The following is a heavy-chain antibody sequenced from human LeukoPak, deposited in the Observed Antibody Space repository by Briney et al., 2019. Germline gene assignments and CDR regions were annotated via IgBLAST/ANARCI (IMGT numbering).Heavy chain of an antibody. Sequence: SQTLSLTCTVSGGSISSGDYYWSWIRQPPGKGLEWIGYIYYSGSTYYNPSLKSRVTISVDTSKNQFSLKLSSVTAADTAVYYCARGGPDTAMVQGVVGYWGQGTLVTVSS. CDR2: IYYSGST. D-gene: IGHD5-18*01. CDR3: ARGGPDTAMVQGVVGY. J-gene: IGHJ4*02. CDR1: GGSISSGDYY. V-gene: IGHV4-30-4*01.